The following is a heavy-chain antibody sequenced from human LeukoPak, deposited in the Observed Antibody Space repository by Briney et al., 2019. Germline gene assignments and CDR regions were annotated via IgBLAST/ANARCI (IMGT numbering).Heavy chain of an antibody. Sequence: ASVKVSCKASGYTFISYDINWVRQATGQGLEWMGWINPNSGGTNYAQKFQGWVTMTRDTSISTAYMELSRLRSDDTAVYYCARDWRWEHPARGMDVWGQGTTVTVSS. CDR2: INPNSGGT. CDR1: GYTFISYD. V-gene: IGHV1-2*04. CDR3: ARDWRWEHPARGMDV. D-gene: IGHD1-26*01. J-gene: IGHJ6*02.